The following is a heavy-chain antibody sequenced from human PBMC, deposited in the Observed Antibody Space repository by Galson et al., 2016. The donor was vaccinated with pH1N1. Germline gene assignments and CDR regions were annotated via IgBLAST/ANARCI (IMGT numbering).Heavy chain of an antibody. CDR2: INSDGSIR. CDR1: GFSFSTHW. D-gene: IGHD3-3*01. J-gene: IGHJ2*01. CDR3: AVLDDNDGADS. Sequence: SLRLSCAVSGFSFSTHWMHWVRQVPGRGLVWVAHINSDGSIRRYGESVKGRFTVSRDNAESKLYLQMDNLRAEDTAIYYCAVLDDNDGADSWGRGTLVTVSS. V-gene: IGHV3-74*01.